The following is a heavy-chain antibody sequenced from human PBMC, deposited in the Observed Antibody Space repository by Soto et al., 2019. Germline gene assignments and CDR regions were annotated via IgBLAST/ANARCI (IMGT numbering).Heavy chain of an antibody. D-gene: IGHD1-26*01. CDR2: IYPGDSDA. Sequence: GESLKISCKGSGYRFTSYWIGWVRRMPGKGLEWVGIIYPGDSDARYSPSFQGQVTISVDKSNNTAYLHWSRLKAPDTAIYYCARQSDYSGAYWPYWGQGTLVPVSS. CDR1: GYRFTSYW. J-gene: IGHJ4*02. CDR3: ARQSDYSGAYWPY. V-gene: IGHV5-51*01.